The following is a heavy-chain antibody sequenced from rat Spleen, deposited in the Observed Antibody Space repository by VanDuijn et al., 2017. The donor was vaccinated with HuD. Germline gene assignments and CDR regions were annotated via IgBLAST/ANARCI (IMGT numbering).Heavy chain of an antibody. CDR2: ISYDGSST. V-gene: IGHV5-29*01. CDR1: GFTFSNYD. CDR3: TRGTNYFDY. Sequence: EVQLVESGGGLVQPGRSLKLSCAASGFTFSNYDMAWVRQAPTKGLEWVATISYDGSSTYYPDSVKGRFTISRDTAQNTLYLQMNSLRSEDTATYYWTRGTNYFDYWGQGVMVTVSS. J-gene: IGHJ2*01.